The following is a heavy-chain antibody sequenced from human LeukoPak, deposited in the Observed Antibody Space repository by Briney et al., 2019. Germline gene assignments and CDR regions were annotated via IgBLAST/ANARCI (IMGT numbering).Heavy chain of an antibody. CDR1: GFTFSSCA. CDR2: ITGSGGTS. CDR3: AKESTQVIEVYFDS. V-gene: IGHV3-23*01. Sequence: GSLRLSCTASGFTFSSCAMSWVRQAPGKGLQWVSSITGSGGTSYYADSVKGRFTISRDNSKNTLYLEMNSLRADDTAVYFCAKESTQVIEVYFDSWGQGTLVTVSS. J-gene: IGHJ4*02. D-gene: IGHD2/OR15-2a*01.